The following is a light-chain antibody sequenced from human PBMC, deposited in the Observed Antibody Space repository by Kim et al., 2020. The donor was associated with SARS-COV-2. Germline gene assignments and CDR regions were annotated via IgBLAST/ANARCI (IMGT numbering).Light chain of an antibody. CDR1: SSTIGINY. Sequence: QSVLTQPPSMSAAPGQKVTISCSGSSSTIGINYVSWYQHAPGTVPKLLIYDNNRRPSGIPDRFSGSKSGTSATLDITGLQTADEADYYCGTWDSSLSVVVFGGGTQLTVL. CDR3: GTWDSSLSVVV. CDR2: DNN. V-gene: IGLV1-51*01. J-gene: IGLJ2*01.